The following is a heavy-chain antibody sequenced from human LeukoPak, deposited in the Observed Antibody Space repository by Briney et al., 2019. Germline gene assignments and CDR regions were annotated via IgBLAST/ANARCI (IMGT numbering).Heavy chain of an antibody. CDR2: INRDGSGK. V-gene: IGHV3-7*04. D-gene: IGHD1-1*01. J-gene: IGHJ5*02. CDR1: GFTLSTYW. Sequence: PGGSLRLSCAASGFTLSTYWMSWVCQAPGKGLEWVANINRDGSGKYYVDSVRGRFTISRDNAKNSLYLQMNSLRAEDTAVYYCARVQTGTTNWFDPWGEGTLVTVSS. CDR3: ARVQTGTTNWFDP.